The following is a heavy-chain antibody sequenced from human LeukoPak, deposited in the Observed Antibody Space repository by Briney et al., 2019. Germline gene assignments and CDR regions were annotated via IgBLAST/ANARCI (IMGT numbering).Heavy chain of an antibody. CDR2: IKSKTDGGTT. V-gene: IGHV3-15*01. Sequence: GGSLRLSCAASGFTFSNAWMNWVRQAPGKGLEWVGRIKSKTDGGTTDYAAPVKGRFTISRDDSKTTLYLQMNSLKTEDTAVYYCTTRYCSGGRCDYWGQGTLVTVST. D-gene: IGHD2-15*01. CDR1: GFTFSNAW. J-gene: IGHJ4*02. CDR3: TTRYCSGGRCDY.